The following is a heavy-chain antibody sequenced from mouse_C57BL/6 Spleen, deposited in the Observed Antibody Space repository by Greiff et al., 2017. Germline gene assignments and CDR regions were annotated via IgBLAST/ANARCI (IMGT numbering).Heavy chain of an antibody. D-gene: IGHD1-1*01. CDR3: ARGYYVSREYFDG. CDR2: IDPSDSYT. V-gene: IGHV1-59*01. J-gene: IGHJ1*03. Sequence: QVQLQQPGAELVRPGTSVKLSCKASGYTFTSYWMHWVKQRPGQGLEWIGVIDPSDSYTNYNQKFKGKATLTVATSSSTAYMQHSSLTSEDSAVYYCARGYYVSREYFDGRGTGTTVTVSS. CDR1: GYTFTSYW.